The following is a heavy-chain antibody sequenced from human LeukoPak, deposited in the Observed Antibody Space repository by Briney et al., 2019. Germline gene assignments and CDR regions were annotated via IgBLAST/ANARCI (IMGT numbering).Heavy chain of an antibody. CDR1: GYTFTSYY. D-gene: IGHD6-19*01. Sequence: ASVKVSCKASGYTFTSYYMHWVRQAPGQGLEWMGIITPSGGSTSYAQKFQGRVTMTRDTSTSTVYMELSSLRSEDTAVYYCARGDSGYSSGWELDYWGQGTLVTVSS. V-gene: IGHV1-46*01. CDR2: ITPSGGST. J-gene: IGHJ4*02. CDR3: ARGDSGYSSGWELDY.